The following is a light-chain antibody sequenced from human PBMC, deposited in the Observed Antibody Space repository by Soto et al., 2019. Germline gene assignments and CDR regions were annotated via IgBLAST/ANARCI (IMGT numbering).Light chain of an antibody. CDR2: EGG. CDR1: SSDVGNYNL. CDR3: QSYDRSSLYV. J-gene: IGLJ1*01. Sequence: QSVLTQPASVSGSPGQSITISCTGTSSDVGNYNLVSWYQQYPGKAPKLMIYEGGKRPSGVSNRFSGSKSGNTASLTISGLQAEDEADYFCQSYDRSSLYVFGTGTKLTVL. V-gene: IGLV2-23*01.